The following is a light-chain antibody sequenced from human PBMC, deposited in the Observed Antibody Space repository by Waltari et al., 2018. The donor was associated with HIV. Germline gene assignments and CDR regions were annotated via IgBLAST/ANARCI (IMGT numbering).Light chain of an antibody. CDR2: DAS. J-gene: IGKJ2*01. CDR3: QQYNNWYT. Sequence: ELVMTQSPATLSVSPGERATLSCRASQRVSSNLAWYQQKPGQAPRLLIYDASTRATSIPARFSGSGSGTEFTLTISSLQSEDSAVYYCQQYNNWYTFAQGTKLEIK. V-gene: IGKV3D-15*01. CDR1: QRVSSN.